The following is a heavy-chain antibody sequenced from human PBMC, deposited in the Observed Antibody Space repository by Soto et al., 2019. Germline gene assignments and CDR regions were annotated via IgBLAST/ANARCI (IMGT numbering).Heavy chain of an antibody. V-gene: IGHV3-23*01. D-gene: IGHD2-2*01. CDR2: ISGGANIT. Sequence: EVQLLESGGGLVQPGGSLRLSCAASASGFTFSSYAMIWVRQAPGKGLEWLSTISGGANITYYADSVKGRFTISRDISKNTLFLQMLGLRAEDTAVYFCAKSTVVPAPIHYWGQGTLVTVSS. J-gene: IGHJ4*02. CDR1: GFTFSSYA. CDR3: AKSTVVPAPIHY.